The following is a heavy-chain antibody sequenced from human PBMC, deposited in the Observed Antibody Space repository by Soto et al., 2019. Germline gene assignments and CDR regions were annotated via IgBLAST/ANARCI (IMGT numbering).Heavy chain of an antibody. CDR2: IIPILGIA. CDR3: ASRGYCSGGSCYDDY. V-gene: IGHV1-69*02. D-gene: IGHD2-15*01. J-gene: IGHJ4*02. CDR1: GGTFSSYT. Sequence: ASVKVSCKASGGTFSSYTISWVRQAPGQGLEWMGRIIPILGIANYAQKFQGRVTITADKSTSTAYMELSSLRSEDTAVYYCASRGYCSGGSCYDDYWGQGTLVTVSS.